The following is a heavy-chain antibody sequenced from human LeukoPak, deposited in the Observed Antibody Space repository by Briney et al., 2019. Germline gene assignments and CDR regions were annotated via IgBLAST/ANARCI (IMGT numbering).Heavy chain of an antibody. V-gene: IGHV4-59*01. CDR1: GGSISSYY. CDR2: IYYSGST. CDR3: ARVEMATIYIDY. D-gene: IGHD5-24*01. J-gene: IGHJ4*02. Sequence: SETLSLTCTVSGGSISSYYWSWIRQPPGKGLEWIGYIYYSGSTNYNPSLKSRVTISVDTSKNQFSLKLCSVTAADTAVYYCARVEMATIYIDYWGQGTLVTVSS.